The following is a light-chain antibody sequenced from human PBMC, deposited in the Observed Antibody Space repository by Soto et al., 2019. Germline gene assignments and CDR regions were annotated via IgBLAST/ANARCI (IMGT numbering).Light chain of an antibody. J-gene: IGLJ3*02. Sequence: QSALTQPASVSGSPGQSITISCTGTSSDVGGHKYVSWYQQHPGKAPKLMIYEVSRRPSGVSHRFSGSKSGNTASLTISGLQAEDEADYYCNSYTSSSTWVFGGGTK. V-gene: IGLV2-14*01. CDR3: NSYTSSSTWV. CDR1: SSDVGGHKY. CDR2: EVS.